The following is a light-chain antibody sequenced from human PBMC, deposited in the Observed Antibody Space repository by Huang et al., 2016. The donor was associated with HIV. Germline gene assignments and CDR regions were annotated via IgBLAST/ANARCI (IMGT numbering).Light chain of an antibody. CDR2: GAS. J-gene: IGKJ2*01. CDR1: QSVSSSY. CDR3: QQYGSSPPYT. V-gene: IGKV3-20*01. Sequence: EIVLTQSPGTLSLSPGERATLSCRASQSVSSSYLAWYQQKPGQAPSLLICGASSRATGMPDRFSGSGSGKDFTLTISRLEPEDFAVDYCQQYGSSPPYTFGQGTKLEIK.